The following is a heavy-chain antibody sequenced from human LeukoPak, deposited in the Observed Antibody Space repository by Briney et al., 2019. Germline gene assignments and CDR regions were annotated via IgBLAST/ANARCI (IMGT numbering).Heavy chain of an antibody. CDR3: AREDHSSLYYFDY. D-gene: IGHD6-6*01. V-gene: IGHV3-23*01. J-gene: IGHJ4*02. Sequence: GGSLRLSCAASEFSFSNYAMSWVRQAPGKRLEWVSGISGSGGSTYYADSVKGRFTISRDNAKNSLYLQMNSLRAEDTAVYYCAREDHSSLYYFDYWGQGTLVTVSS. CDR1: EFSFSNYA. CDR2: ISGSGGST.